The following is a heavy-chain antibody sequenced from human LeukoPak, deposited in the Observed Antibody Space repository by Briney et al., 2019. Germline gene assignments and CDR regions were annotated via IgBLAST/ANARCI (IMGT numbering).Heavy chain of an antibody. CDR3: ARGGYISGWSPIDYYYYYGMDV. V-gene: IGHV4-61*02. J-gene: IGHJ6*02. CDR1: GGSISSGSYY. D-gene: IGHD6-19*01. CDR2: IYTSGST. Sequence: SQTLSLTCTVSGGSISSGSYYWSWIRQPAGKGLEWIGRIYTSGSTNYNPSLKSRVTISVDTSKNQFSLKLSSVTAADTAVYYCARGGYISGWSPIDYYYYYGMDVWGQGTTVTVSS.